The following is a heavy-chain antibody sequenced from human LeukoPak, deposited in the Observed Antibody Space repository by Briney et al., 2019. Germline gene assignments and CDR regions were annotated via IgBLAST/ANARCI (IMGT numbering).Heavy chain of an antibody. D-gene: IGHD3-3*01. Sequence: SETLSLTCTVSGGSISSGGYYWSWIRQHLGKGLEWIGYIYYSGSTYYNPSLKSRVTISVDTSKNQFSLKLSSVTAADTAVYYCATWPDPIFGVVRDMDVWGKGTTVTVSS. CDR2: IYYSGST. CDR3: ATWPDPIFGVVRDMDV. J-gene: IGHJ6*03. CDR1: GGSISSGGYY. V-gene: IGHV4-31*03.